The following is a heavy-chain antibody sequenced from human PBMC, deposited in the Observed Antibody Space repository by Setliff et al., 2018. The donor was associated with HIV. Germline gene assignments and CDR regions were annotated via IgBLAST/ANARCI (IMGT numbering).Heavy chain of an antibody. CDR1: GYTFTSYA. CDR2: IKAGNGDT. CDR3: ATDAFHDFLTGPTPGAFDI. D-gene: IGHD3-9*01. Sequence: ASVKVSCKASGYTFTSYAMHWVRQAPGQRLEWMGWIKAGNGDTKYSQKFQGRVTATTDESTSTAYMELSSLRSEDTAVYYCATDAFHDFLTGPTPGAFDIWGQGTVVTVSS. V-gene: IGHV1-3*01. J-gene: IGHJ3*02.